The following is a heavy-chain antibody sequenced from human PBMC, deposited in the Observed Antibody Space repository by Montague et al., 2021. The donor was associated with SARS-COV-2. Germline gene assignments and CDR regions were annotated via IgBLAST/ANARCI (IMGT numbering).Heavy chain of an antibody. J-gene: IGHJ4*02. CDR3: ARGWFSPMLVVVIRGPFDY. CDR1: GGSISSSSYY. Sequence: SETLSLTCTVSGGSISSSSYYWGWIRQPPGKGLEWIGTIYYSGSTCYNPSLKSRVTISVDTSKNQFSLKLSCVAAADTAVYYCARGWFSPMLVVVIRGPFDYWGQGALVTVSS. CDR2: IYYSGST. V-gene: IGHV4-39*07. D-gene: IGHD3-22*01.